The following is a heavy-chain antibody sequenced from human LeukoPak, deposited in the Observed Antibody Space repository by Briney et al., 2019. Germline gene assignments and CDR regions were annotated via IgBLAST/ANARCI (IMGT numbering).Heavy chain of an antibody. V-gene: IGHV3-33*01. D-gene: IGHD6-19*01. J-gene: IGHJ4*02. Sequence: GRSLRLSCAASGFTFSSYGMHWVRQAPGEGLEWVAVIWYDGSNKYYADSVKGRFTISRDNSKNTLYLQMNSLRAEDTAVYYCARVGYSSGWYYFDYWGQGTLVTVSS. CDR1: GFTFSSYG. CDR3: ARVGYSSGWYYFDY. CDR2: IWYDGSNK.